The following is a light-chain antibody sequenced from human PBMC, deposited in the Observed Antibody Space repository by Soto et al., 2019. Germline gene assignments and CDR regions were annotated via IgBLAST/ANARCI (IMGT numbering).Light chain of an antibody. CDR1: QSISSW. CDR3: QQYNSYSPTWT. Sequence: DIQMTQSPSTLSASVGDRVTITCRASQSISSWLAWYQQKTGKAPKLLIYDDSSLETGVPSRFSGSGSGTEFTLTIISLQADDFSTYYCQQYNSYSPTWTFGQGTKVEI. J-gene: IGKJ1*01. CDR2: DDS. V-gene: IGKV1-5*01.